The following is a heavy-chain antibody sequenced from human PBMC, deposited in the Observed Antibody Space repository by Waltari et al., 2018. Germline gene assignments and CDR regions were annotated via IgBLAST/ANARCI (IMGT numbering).Heavy chain of an antibody. J-gene: IGHJ4*02. CDR3: ARESCSGGSCYSTSPDY. CDR1: GFTFSSYS. D-gene: IGHD2-15*01. Sequence: EVQLVESGGGLVKPGGSLRLSCAASGFTFSSYSMIWVRQTPGKGLELVSYISIDSRYIHYADSVKGRFTISRDNAKNSLYLQMHSLRAEDTAIYYCARESCSGGSCYSTSPDYWGQGTLVAVSS. V-gene: IGHV3-21*02. CDR2: ISIDSRYI.